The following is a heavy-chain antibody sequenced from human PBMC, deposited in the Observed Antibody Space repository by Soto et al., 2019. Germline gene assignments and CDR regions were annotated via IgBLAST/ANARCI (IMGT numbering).Heavy chain of an antibody. D-gene: IGHD6-19*01. J-gene: IGHJ6*02. CDR1: GFTFSSYA. CDR3: AKDQKRQWLVRYYGMDV. CDR2: ISGSGGST. V-gene: IGHV3-23*01. Sequence: PGGSLRLSCAASGFTFSSYAMSWVRQAPGKGLEWVSGISGSGGSTYYADSVKGRFTISRDNSKNTLYLQMNSLRAEDTAVYYCAKDQKRQWLVRYYGMDVWGQGTTVTVSS.